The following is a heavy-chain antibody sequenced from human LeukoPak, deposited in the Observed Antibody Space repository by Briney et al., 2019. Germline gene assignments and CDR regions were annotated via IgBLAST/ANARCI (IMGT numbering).Heavy chain of an antibody. V-gene: IGHV4-34*01. CDR2: INHSGST. CDR1: GGSFSGYY. CDR3: AREWDYYGSGSYVYFDY. J-gene: IGHJ4*02. D-gene: IGHD3-10*01. Sequence: PSETLSLTCAVYGGSFSGYYWSWIRQPPGKGLEWIGEINHSGSTNYNPSLKSRVTISVDTSKNQFSLKLSSVTAADTAVYYYAREWDYYGSGSYVYFDYWGQGTLVTVSS.